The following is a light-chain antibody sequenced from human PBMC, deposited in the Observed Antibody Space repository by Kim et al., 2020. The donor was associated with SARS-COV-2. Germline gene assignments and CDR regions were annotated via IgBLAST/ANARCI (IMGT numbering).Light chain of an antibody. CDR3: SAWDSSLSAWV. V-gene: IGLV10-54*01. CDR2: RND. J-gene: IGLJ3*02. CDR1: SNDVDNEG. Sequence: SQNATDTGTGTSNDVDNEGATWLQQHQGHPPKLLSSRNDDRPSGISERFCACGSGDAASLTITRLKPEDEADYYCSAWDSSLSAWVFGGGTQLTIL.